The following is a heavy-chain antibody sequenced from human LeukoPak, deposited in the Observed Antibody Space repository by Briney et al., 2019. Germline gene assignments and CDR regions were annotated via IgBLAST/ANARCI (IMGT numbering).Heavy chain of an antibody. CDR2: INSDGSST. CDR1: GFNFRNYW. J-gene: IGHJ4*02. V-gene: IGHV3-74*01. Sequence: GGSLRLSCAASGFNFRNYWMHWVRQAPGKGLVWVSRINSDGSSTSYADSVKGRFTISRDNAENTLYLQMNSLRAEDTAVYYCARRYSGSSLDYWGQGTLVTVSS. CDR3: ARRYSGSSLDY. D-gene: IGHD1-26*01.